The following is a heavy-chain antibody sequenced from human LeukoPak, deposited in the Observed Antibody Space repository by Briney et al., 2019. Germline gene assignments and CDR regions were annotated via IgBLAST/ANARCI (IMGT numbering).Heavy chain of an antibody. V-gene: IGHV4-34*01. J-gene: IGHJ4*02. Sequence: PSETLSLTCAVYGGSFSGYYWSWIRQPPGKGLEWIGEINHSGSTNYNPSLKSRVTISVDTSKNRFSLKLSSVTAADTAVYHCAREEERAAYFDYWGQGTLVTVSS. CDR2: INHSGST. CDR3: AREEERAAYFDY. CDR1: GGSFSGYY. D-gene: IGHD2-15*01.